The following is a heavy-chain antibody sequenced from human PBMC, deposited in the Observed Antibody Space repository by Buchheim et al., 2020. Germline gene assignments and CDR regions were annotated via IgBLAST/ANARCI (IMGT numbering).Heavy chain of an antibody. CDR2: ISAIGSNT. Sequence: EVQLLESGGGLVKPGGSLRLSCAASGFTFSSHAMRWVRQAPGKGLEWVSGISAIGSNTYYADSVRGRFTSSRDNSKNTVFLKMNSLRAEDTAIYYCGSGAAARNYYNGMDVWGQGTT. J-gene: IGHJ6*02. D-gene: IGHD2-2*01. CDR1: GFTFSSHA. V-gene: IGHV3-23*01. CDR3: GSGAAARNYYNGMDV.